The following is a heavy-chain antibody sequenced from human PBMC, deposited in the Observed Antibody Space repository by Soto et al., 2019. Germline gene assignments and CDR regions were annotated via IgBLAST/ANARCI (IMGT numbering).Heavy chain of an antibody. CDR1: GFTFRSYG. D-gene: IGHD3-10*01. CDR2: ISYDGSDE. Sequence: QVQLVESGGGVVQPGRSLRLSCAASGFTFRSYGMHCVRRAPGKGLEWVAVISYDGSDEYYVDSVKGRITVSRDNAKNTLYLQMNSLRVEDTAVYYCAKDRGHYGSGTYSTIDYWGQGTLVTVSS. V-gene: IGHV3-30*18. CDR3: AKDRGHYGSGTYSTIDY. J-gene: IGHJ4*02.